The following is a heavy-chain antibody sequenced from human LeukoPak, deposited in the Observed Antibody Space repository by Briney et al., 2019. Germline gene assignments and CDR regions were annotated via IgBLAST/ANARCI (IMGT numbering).Heavy chain of an antibody. V-gene: IGHV4-34*01. Sequence: SEPLSLTFAVYGGSFSCYYWSWIRPPPGKGLEWIGEINHSGSTNYNPSLKSRVTISVDTSKNQFSLKLSSMTAADTAVYYCARGALLWFGDRMEYYFDYWGQGTLLTVSS. CDR2: INHSGST. CDR1: GGSFSCYY. J-gene: IGHJ4*02. D-gene: IGHD3-10*01. CDR3: ARGALLWFGDRMEYYFDY.